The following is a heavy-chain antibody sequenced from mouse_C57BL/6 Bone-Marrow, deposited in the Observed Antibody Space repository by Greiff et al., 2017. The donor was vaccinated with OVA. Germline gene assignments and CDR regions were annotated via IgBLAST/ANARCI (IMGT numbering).Heavy chain of an antibody. CDR2: ISNGGGST. Sequence: DVQLVESGGGLVQPGGSLKLSCAASGFTFSDYYMYWVRQTPEKRLEWVAYISNGGGSTYYPDTVKGRFTISRDNAKNTLYLQMSRLKSEDTAMYYCARHGGLFYFDYWGQGTTLTVSS. CDR3: ARHGGLFYFDY. V-gene: IGHV5-12*01. D-gene: IGHD1-1*01. J-gene: IGHJ2*01. CDR1: GFTFSDYY.